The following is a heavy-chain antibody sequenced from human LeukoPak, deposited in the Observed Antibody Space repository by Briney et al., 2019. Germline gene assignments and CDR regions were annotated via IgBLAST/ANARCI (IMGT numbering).Heavy chain of an antibody. CDR3: ARAREDCSSTSCHYYYYGMDV. Sequence: PSETLSLTCAVYGGSFSGYYWSWIRQPPGKGLEWIGEINHSGSTNYNPSLKSRVTISVDTSKNQFSLKLSSVTAADTAVYYCARAREDCSSTSCHYYYYGMDVWGEGTTVTVSS. CDR2: INHSGST. CDR1: GGSFSGYY. V-gene: IGHV4-34*01. J-gene: IGHJ6*04. D-gene: IGHD2-2*01.